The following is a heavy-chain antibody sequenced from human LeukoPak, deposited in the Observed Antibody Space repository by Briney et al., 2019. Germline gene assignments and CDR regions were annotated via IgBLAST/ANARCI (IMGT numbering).Heavy chain of an antibody. V-gene: IGHV4-61*09. CDR3: ARVRAFEAARSWFDP. J-gene: IGHJ5*02. Sequence: SQTLSLTCTVSGGSISSGNAYWNWIRQPAGKGLEWIGHIYATKNTNYSPSLKSRVNMSADTSKNQFSLKLSSVTAADTAVYYCARVRAFEAARSWFDPWGQGTLVTVSS. CDR2: IYATKNT. D-gene: IGHD6-6*01. CDR1: GGSISSGNAY.